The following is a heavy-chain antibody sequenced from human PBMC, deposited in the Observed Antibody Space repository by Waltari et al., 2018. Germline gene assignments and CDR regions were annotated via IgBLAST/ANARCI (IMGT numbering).Heavy chain of an antibody. CDR1: GYTFNGYY. CDR2: INPNSGVT. V-gene: IGHV1-2*04. D-gene: IGHD4-17*01. CDR3: ALTYGDYSAPFDF. Sequence: QVQLVQSGTEVKKHGASVKVSCKASGYTFNGYYMHWVRQAPGQGLEWMGWINPNSGVTNYAQKFQGWVTMTRDTSITTAYMELSRLTSADTAIYYCALTYGDYSAPFDFWGQGTLVTVSS. J-gene: IGHJ4*02.